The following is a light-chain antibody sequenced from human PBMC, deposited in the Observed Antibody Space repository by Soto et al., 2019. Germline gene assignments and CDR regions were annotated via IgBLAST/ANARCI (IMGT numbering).Light chain of an antibody. CDR3: QQCNTYST. J-gene: IGKJ1*01. Sequence: DIQLTQSPSILSASVGDRVTITCRASQSIGSCLAWYQQKPGQAPNLLIFQTSNLESGVPSRFSGSGSGTEFTLTISSLQPEDFATYYCQQCNTYSTFGQGTKVESK. V-gene: IGKV1-5*03. CDR2: QTS. CDR1: QSIGSC.